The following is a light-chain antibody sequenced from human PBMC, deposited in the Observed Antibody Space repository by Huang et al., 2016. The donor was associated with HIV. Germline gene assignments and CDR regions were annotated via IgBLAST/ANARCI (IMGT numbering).Light chain of an antibody. CDR3: HQRSSWPWT. CDR2: DAS. V-gene: IGKV3-11*01. CDR1: QSVAYY. Sequence: EIVLTQSPATLSLSPGARATLSCRASQSVAYYLSWDQQTPGHATRLLVYDASKRAGGIPARVSGSGSETDFTLTISSLEPEDFAVYYCHQRSSWPWTFGQGTKVEI. J-gene: IGKJ1*01.